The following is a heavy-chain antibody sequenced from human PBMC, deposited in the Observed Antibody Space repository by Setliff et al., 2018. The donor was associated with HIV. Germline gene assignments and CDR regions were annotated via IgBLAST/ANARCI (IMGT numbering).Heavy chain of an antibody. D-gene: IGHD3-10*01. J-gene: IGHJ5*02. Sequence: PSETLSLTCTVSGGSITNYYWSWIRQPPGKGLQWIGYIYTSGSTNYNPSLKSRVSMSLDTSRNQFSLKLTSVTAEDTAVYYCARDRHYSGLGSYGPWGPGILVTVSS. CDR3: ARDRHYSGLGSYGP. V-gene: IGHV4-4*09. CDR1: GGSITNYY. CDR2: IYTSGST.